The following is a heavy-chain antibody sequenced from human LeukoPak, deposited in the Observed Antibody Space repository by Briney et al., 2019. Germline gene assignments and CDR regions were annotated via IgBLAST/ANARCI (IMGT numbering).Heavy chain of an antibody. J-gene: IGHJ5*02. CDR1: GYSFASYW. CDR3: ARRQCGGSCYRFDP. Sequence: RGESLKISCKGSGYSFASYWIGWVRQMPGKGLEWMGIIYPGDSDTRYSPSFQGQVTISADKSINTAYLQWSSLKASDTAMHYCARRQCGGSCYRFDPWGQGTLVTVSS. D-gene: IGHD2-15*01. CDR2: IYPGDSDT. V-gene: IGHV5-51*01.